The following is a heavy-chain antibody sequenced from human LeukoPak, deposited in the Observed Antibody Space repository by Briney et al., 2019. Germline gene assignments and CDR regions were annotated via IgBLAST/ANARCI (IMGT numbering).Heavy chain of an antibody. Sequence: PSETLSLTCTVSGDSITSSTYYWGWIRQTPGKGLEWVGSIYYSGTTYYNPSLTSRVTISVDTSKNQFSLKLSSVTAADTAVYYCAKVMKSSGSGVIVYSWFDPWGQGTLVTVSS. CDR3: AKVMKSSGSGVIVYSWFDP. J-gene: IGHJ5*02. V-gene: IGHV4-39*01. CDR2: IYYSGTT. CDR1: GDSITSSTYY. D-gene: IGHD2/OR15-2a*01.